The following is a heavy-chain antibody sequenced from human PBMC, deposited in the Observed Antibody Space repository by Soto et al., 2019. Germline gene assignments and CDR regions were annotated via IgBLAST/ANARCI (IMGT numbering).Heavy chain of an antibody. V-gene: IGHV4-59*08. J-gene: IGHJ5*02. CDR3: ARLSYTSRWYNWFDP. CDR1: GGSIRGSY. D-gene: IGHD6-13*01. Sequence: QVQLQESGPGLVKPSETLSLTCSVSGGSIRGSYWSWIRQPPAKGLEWIGHIYYTGSSNYNPSLRSRDTISVATSKNQFSLNLSSVTAADTAIYYCARLSYTSRWYNWFDPWVQGTLVTVSS. CDR2: IYYTGSS.